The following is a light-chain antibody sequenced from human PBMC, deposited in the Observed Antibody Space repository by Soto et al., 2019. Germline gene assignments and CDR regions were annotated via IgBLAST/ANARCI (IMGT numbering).Light chain of an antibody. J-gene: IGLJ2*01. CDR1: SSDVGGYNY. Sequence: QSALTQPASVSGSPGRSITISCPGTSSDVGGYNYVSWYQQHPGKAPKLMIYEVSNRPSGVSNRFSGSKSGNTASLTISGLQAEDEADYYCSSYTSSSTYVVFGGGTKLTVL. V-gene: IGLV2-14*01. CDR3: SSYTSSSTYVV. CDR2: EVS.